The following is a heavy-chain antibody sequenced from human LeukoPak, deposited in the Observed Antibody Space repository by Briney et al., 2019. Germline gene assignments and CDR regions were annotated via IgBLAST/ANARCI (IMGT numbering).Heavy chain of an antibody. D-gene: IGHD3-16*01. V-gene: IGHV1-2*02. CDR3: ARGGPAVEGLDFFDY. Sequence: ASVKVSCKASGYTFTSYYMHWVRQAPGQGLEWMGWINPTSGGTNYAQKFQGRVTMTRDTSISTTYMELSRLRSDDTAVYYCARGGPAVEGLDFFDYWGQGTLVTVSS. CDR2: INPTSGGT. J-gene: IGHJ4*02. CDR1: GYTFTSYY.